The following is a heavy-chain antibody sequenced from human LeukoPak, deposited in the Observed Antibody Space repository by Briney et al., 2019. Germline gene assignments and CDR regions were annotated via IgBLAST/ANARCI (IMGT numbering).Heavy chain of an antibody. CDR1: GFTFSNYE. J-gene: IGHJ6*04. D-gene: IGHD3-10*02. CDR2: ISNFGDII. V-gene: IGHV3-48*03. CDR3: AELGITMIGCV. Sequence: GGSLRLSCAASGFTFSNYEMNWVRQAPGKGLEWISHISNFGDIIHYADSVEGRFTISRDNDKNSIYLQMNSLRAEDTAVYYCAELGITMIGCVWGKGTTVTISS.